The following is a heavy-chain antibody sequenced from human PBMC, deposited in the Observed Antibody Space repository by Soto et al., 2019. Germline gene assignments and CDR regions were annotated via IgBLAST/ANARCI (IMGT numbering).Heavy chain of an antibody. V-gene: IGHV1-2*02. D-gene: IGHD3-16*01. CDR3: ARWTSRGCYDS. CDR1: GYTFAANY. CDR2: INPKSDET. J-gene: IGHJ4*02. Sequence: QVQLVQSGSEVKKPGASVRVSCRTSGYTFAANYIHWVRQAPGKGLEWMGWINPKSDETKFSQKFQGRVALTKDTTSNTVHLDVANLRSEDTAVYYCARWTSRGCYDSWGQVTLITASS.